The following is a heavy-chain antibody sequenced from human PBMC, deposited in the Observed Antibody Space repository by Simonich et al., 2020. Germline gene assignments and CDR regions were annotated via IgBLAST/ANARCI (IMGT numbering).Heavy chain of an antibody. V-gene: IGHV3-7*01. J-gene: IGHJ4*02. CDR2: RKQEGSEN. D-gene: IGHD3-9*01. Sequence: EVQLVESVGGLVQPGGSLRLSCAASGFTFSSFGMGWVRQSPGKGLEEGANRKQEGSENYYVDSWKGRFTISEDNAKNSLYLQMNSLRAEDTAVYYCARFRGRYFDWLFDYWGQGTLVTVSS. CDR3: ARFRGRYFDWLFDY. CDR1: GFTFSSFG.